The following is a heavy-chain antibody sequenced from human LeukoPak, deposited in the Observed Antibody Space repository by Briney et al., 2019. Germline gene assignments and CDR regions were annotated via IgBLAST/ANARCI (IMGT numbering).Heavy chain of an antibody. J-gene: IGHJ3*01. D-gene: IGHD2-15*01. CDR3: ATNVVVVAATGVLDV. CDR2: TFSGGST. V-gene: IGHV3-53*05. Sequence: GGSLRLSCAASVTVRSNYMSWVRQAPGKGLEWVSVTFSGGSTSYADSVKGRFTISRDNSKNTVYLQIDGLRTEDTGVYYCATNVVVVAATGVLDVWGQGTMVTVSS. CDR1: VTVRSNY.